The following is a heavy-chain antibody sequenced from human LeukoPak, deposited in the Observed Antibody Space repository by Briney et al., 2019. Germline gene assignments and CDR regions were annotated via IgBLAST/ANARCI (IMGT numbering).Heavy chain of an antibody. CDR2: ISGSGGST. J-gene: IGHJ3*02. CDR3: AKEDGYGGAFDI. CDR1: GFTFSNFW. Sequence: GESLRLSCTASGFTFSNFWMGWVRQAPGKGLEWVSAISGSGGSTYYADSVKGRFTISRDNSKNTLYLQMNSLKAEDTAVYYCAKEDGYGGAFDIWGQGTMVTVSS. D-gene: IGHD5-24*01. V-gene: IGHV3-23*01.